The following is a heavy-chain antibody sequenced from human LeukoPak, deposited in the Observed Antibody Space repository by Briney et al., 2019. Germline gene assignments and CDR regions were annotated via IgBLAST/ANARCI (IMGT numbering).Heavy chain of an antibody. V-gene: IGHV4-39*01. CDR3: ARRTKLGYCSSTSCPYAFDI. Sequence: SETLSLTCTVSGGSISSSSYYWGWIRQPPGQGLEWIGSIYYSGSTYYNPSLKSRVTISVDTSKNQFSLKLSSVTAADTAVYYCARRTKLGYCSSTSCPYAFDIWGQGTMVTVSS. D-gene: IGHD2-2*01. J-gene: IGHJ3*02. CDR2: IYYSGST. CDR1: GGSISSSSYY.